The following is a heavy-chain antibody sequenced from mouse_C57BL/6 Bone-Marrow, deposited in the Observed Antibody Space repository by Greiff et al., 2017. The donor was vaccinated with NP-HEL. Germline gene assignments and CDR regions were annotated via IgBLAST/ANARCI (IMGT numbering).Heavy chain of an antibody. CDR1: GFNIKDDY. D-gene: IGHD2-10*02. Sequence: VQLQQSGAELVRPGASVKLSCTASGFNIKDDYMHWVKQRPEQGLEWIGWIDPENGDTEYASKFQGKATITADTSSNTAYLQLSSLTSEDTAVYYCTVCAWFAYWGQGTLVTVSA. CDR2: IDPENGDT. V-gene: IGHV14-4*01. CDR3: TVCAWFAY. J-gene: IGHJ3*01.